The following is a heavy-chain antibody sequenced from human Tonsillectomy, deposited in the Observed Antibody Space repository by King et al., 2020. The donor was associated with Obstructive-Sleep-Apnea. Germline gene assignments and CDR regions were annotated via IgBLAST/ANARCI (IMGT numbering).Heavy chain of an antibody. V-gene: IGHV1-18*01. CDR1: GYTFTNYG. J-gene: IGHJ6*02. D-gene: IGHD5-24*01. Sequence: QLVQSGAEVKKPGASVKVSCKASGYTFTNYGITWVRQAPGQGPEWMGWISAYNGNTNYAQKRQGRVTMTTDTSTSTAYMELRSLRSDDTAVYYCARVGGGYNLDFYYGMDVWGQGTTVTVSS. CDR2: ISAYNGNT. CDR3: ARVGGGYNLDFYYGMDV.